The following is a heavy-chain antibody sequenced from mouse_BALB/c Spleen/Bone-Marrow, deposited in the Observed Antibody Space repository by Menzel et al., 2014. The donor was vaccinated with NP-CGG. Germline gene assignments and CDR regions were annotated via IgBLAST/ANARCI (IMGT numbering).Heavy chain of an antibody. J-gene: IGHJ2*01. V-gene: IGHV14-3*02. CDR1: GFKIKDTY. Sequence: VQLKQSGAELVKPGASVKLSCTASGFKIKDTYMHWVRQRPEQGLEWIGRIDPADGDTRYDPKFQGKATITADTPSSTAYLQLSSLTSEDTAVYCCARYRLGTYFDYWGQGTTLTVSS. D-gene: IGHD2-14*01. CDR3: ARYRLGTYFDY. CDR2: IDPADGDT.